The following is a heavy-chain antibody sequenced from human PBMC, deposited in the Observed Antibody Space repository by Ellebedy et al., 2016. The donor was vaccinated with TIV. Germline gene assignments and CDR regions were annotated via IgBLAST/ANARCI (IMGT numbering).Heavy chain of an antibody. Sequence: GESLKISCAASGFTFSNHFMSWVRQAPGKGLEWVSSITGSGDNTCYADSVKGRFTISRDNSKNTLYLQMISLRAEDTAVYYCVRNRASLGPWGQGTLVTVSS. V-gene: IGHV3-23*01. CDR3: VRNRASLGP. J-gene: IGHJ5*02. CDR1: GFTFSNHF. D-gene: IGHD3-10*01. CDR2: ITGSGDNT.